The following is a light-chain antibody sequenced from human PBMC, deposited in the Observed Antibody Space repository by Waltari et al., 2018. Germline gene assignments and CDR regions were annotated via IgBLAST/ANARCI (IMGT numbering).Light chain of an antibody. CDR2: QDT. J-gene: IGLJ1*01. V-gene: IGLV3-1*01. CDR3: QAWDSSTCV. CDR1: KLGDQF. Sequence: SYELTQPPSVSVSPGQTASITCSGDKLGDQFTFWYQQKSGQSPVLVIYQDTKRPSGIPERFSGSNSGNTATLTISGTQAMDEADYYCQAWDSSTCVFGTGTKVTVL.